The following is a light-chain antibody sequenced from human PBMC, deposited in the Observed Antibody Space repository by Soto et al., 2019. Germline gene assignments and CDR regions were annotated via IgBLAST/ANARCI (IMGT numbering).Light chain of an antibody. V-gene: IGKV3-20*01. Sequence: ELVLTQSPGTLSLSPGERATLSCRASQSVSSSYLAWYQQKPGQAPRLLIYGASSRATGIPDRFSGSGSGTDFTLTISRLEPEDFAVYYCQQYGSSPPFTFGQRTKLEIK. CDR1: QSVSSSY. J-gene: IGKJ2*01. CDR2: GAS. CDR3: QQYGSSPPFT.